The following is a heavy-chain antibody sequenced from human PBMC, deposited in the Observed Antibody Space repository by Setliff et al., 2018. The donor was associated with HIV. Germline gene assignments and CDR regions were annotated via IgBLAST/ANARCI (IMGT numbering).Heavy chain of an antibody. V-gene: IGHV4-39*02. D-gene: IGHD3-10*01. J-gene: IGHJ6*03. Sequence: PSETLSLSCAASGFTFSSYWMSWVRQPPGKGLEWIGSICNTGSIHYNPSLESRVTISVDTSKNDFSLKMTSVTAVDTAAYYCARSTVGIRGVVRGYYYYYMDVWGKGTTVTVSS. CDR1: GFTFSSYW. CDR2: ICNTGSI. CDR3: ARSTVGIRGVVRGYYYYYMDV.